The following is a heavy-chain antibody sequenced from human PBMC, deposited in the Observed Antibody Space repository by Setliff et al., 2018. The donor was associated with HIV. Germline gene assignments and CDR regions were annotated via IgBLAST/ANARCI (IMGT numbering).Heavy chain of an antibody. CDR2: IYTSGST. CDR1: GGSVSSYY. D-gene: IGHD3-22*01. V-gene: IGHV4-4*09. J-gene: IGHJ4*02. Sequence: SETLSLTCTVSGGSVSSYYWSWIRQPPGKGLEWIGYIYTSGSTNYNPSLKSRVTISVDTSKNQFSLKLSSVTAADTAVYYCARGLSFYDPGGFDYWGQGTLVTVPQ. CDR3: ARGLSFYDPGGFDY.